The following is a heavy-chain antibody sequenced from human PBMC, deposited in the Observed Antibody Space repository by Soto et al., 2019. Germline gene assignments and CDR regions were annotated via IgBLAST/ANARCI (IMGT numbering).Heavy chain of an antibody. D-gene: IGHD3-10*01. CDR3: ARLGGSGSYEYYYGMDV. V-gene: IGHV5-51*01. J-gene: IGHJ6*02. CDR2: IYPGDSDT. Sequence: GESLKISCKGSGYSFTSYWIGWVRQMPGKGLEWMGIIYPGDSDTRYNPSFQGQVTISADKSISTAYLQWSSLKASDTAMYYCARLGGSGSYEYYYGMDVWGQGTTVTVSS. CDR1: GYSFTSYW.